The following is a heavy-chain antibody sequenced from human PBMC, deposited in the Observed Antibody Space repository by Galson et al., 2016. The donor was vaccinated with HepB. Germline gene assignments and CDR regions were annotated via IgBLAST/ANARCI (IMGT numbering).Heavy chain of an antibody. CDR2: ISSNSNYI. Sequence: SLRLSCAASEFTFSSYSMSWVRQAPGKGLEWVSSISSNSNYIYYADSVKGRFTISRDNAKNSLYLHMNSLRVEDTAVYYCARDPYSMRVDVNDAFDIWGQGTTVTVSS. J-gene: IGHJ3*02. CDR1: EFTFSSYS. D-gene: IGHD2/OR15-2a*01. V-gene: IGHV3-21*06. CDR3: ARDPYSMRVDVNDAFDI.